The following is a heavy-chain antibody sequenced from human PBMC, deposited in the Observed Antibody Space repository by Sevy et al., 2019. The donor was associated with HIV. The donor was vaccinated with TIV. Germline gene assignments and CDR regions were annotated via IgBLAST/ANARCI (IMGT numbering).Heavy chain of an antibody. D-gene: IGHD3-3*01. CDR1: GFTVSSNY. V-gene: IGHV3-53*01. Sequence: GGSLRLSSAASGFTVSSNYMIWVRQAPGKGLEWVSVIYSDSNTYYADSVKGRFTISRDNSKNTLYLQMKSLRAEDTAVYYCAKGLILEWSWYGMDVWGQGTTVTVSS. CDR2: IYSDSNT. J-gene: IGHJ6*02. CDR3: AKGLILEWSWYGMDV.